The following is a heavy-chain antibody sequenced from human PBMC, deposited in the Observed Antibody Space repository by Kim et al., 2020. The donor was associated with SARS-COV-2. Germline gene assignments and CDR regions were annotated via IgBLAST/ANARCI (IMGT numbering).Heavy chain of an antibody. CDR1: GYTFTSYG. D-gene: IGHD2-2*01. CDR2: ISAYNGNT. J-gene: IGHJ6*02. V-gene: IGHV1-18*01. CDR3: AREGYQLPQRYYGMDV. Sequence: ASVKVSCKASGYTFTSYGISWVRQAPGQGLEWMGWISAYNGNTNYAQKLQGRVTMTTDTSTSTAYMELRSLRSDDTAVYYCAREGYQLPQRYYGMDVWGQGTTVTVSS.